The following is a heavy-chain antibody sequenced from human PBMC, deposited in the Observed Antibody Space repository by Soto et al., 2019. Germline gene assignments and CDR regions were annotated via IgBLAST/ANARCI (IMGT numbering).Heavy chain of an antibody. CDR3: AKDPPWTVGPLAMDV. CDR2: FSGSGGNI. Sequence: GGSLRLSCVASGFTFSAHAMSWVRQAPGKGLEWVSTFSGSGGNIYYAESVKGRLTISRDDSKNTLYLHMNSLRVEDTAVYYCAKDPPWTVGPLAMDVWGQGTTVTVSS. D-gene: IGHD3-3*01. J-gene: IGHJ6*02. V-gene: IGHV3-23*01. CDR1: GFTFSAHA.